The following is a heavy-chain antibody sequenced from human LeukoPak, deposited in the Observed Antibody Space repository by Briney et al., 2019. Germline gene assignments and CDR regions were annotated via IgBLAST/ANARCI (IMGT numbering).Heavy chain of an antibody. CDR1: GFTFSSYA. CDR3: AKDGGEQWLPQYYFDH. CDR2: ISGSGGST. J-gene: IGHJ4*02. V-gene: IGHV3-23*01. Sequence: SGGSLRLSCAASGFTFSSYAMSWVRQAPGKGLEWVSAISGSGGSTYYADSVKGRFTISRDNSKNTLYLQMNSLRAEDTAVYYCAKDGGEQWLPQYYFDHWGQGTLVTVSS. D-gene: IGHD6-19*01.